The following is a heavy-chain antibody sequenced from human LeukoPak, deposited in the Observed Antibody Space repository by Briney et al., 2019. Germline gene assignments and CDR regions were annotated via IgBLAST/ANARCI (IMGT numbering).Heavy chain of an antibody. V-gene: IGHV4-59*12. CDR2: IYYSGST. D-gene: IGHD3-9*01. J-gene: IGHJ4*02. CDR1: GGSISSYY. Sequence: PSETLSLTCTVSGGSISSYYWSWIRQPPGKGLEWIGYIYYSGSTNYNPSLRSRVTISVDRSKNQFSLKLNSVTAADTAVYYCAEHLRYFDYWGQGTLVTVSS. CDR3: AEHLRYFDY.